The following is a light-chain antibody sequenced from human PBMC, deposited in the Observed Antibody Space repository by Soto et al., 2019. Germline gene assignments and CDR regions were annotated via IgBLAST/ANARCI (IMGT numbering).Light chain of an antibody. CDR1: QSISSY. Sequence: DIQMTQSPSSLSASVGDRVTITCRASQSISSYLNWYQQKPGKAPKLLIYAASSLQSGVPSRFSGSGSGTDFTLTISSLQPEYFATYYCQQSYSTPWTFGQGTKVDI. V-gene: IGKV1-39*01. CDR3: QQSYSTPWT. J-gene: IGKJ1*01. CDR2: AAS.